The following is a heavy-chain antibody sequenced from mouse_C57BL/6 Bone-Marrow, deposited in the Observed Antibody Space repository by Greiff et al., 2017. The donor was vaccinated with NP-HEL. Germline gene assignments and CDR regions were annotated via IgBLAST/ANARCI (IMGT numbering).Heavy chain of an antibody. V-gene: IGHV3-6*01. J-gene: IGHJ3*01. D-gene: IGHD1-1*01. CDR1: GYSFTSGYY. CDR2: KSYDGSN. CDR3: ARGLLLTWFAY. Sequence: EVKLMESGPGLVKPSQSLSLTCSVTGYSFTSGYYWNWIRQPPGNKLEWMGFKSYDGSNNYNPSLKNRTSFTRDTSKNQFFLKLNSVTTEDTATCYCARGLLLTWFAYWGQGTLVTVSA.